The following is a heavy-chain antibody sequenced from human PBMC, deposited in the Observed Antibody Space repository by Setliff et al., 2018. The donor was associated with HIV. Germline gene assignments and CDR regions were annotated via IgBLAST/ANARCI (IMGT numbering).Heavy chain of an antibody. D-gene: IGHD1-26*01. CDR1: GFTFSTYW. CDR3: ARVSELLAYYMDV. Sequence: GGSLRLSCAASGFTFSTYWMNWVRQAPGKGLEWVASIKHDGSERYYVDSVKGRFTISRDNAKNSLYLQMNSLRAEDTAVYCCARVSELLAYYMDVWGKGTTVTVSS. V-gene: IGHV3-7*01. CDR2: IKHDGSER. J-gene: IGHJ6*03.